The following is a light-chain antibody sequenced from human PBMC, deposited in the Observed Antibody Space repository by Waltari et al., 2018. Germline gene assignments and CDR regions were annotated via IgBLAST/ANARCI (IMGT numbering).Light chain of an antibody. CDR3: QQYESLRYT. CDR2: DAS. J-gene: IGKJ2*01. Sequence: DIQMTQSPSSLSASVGDRVTITCQASKDITNNLNWYQQKSGKAPKLLIYDASNLETGVPSRFGGSGSGTDFTFTISSLQPEDIATYYCQQYESLRYTFGQGTKLEIK. V-gene: IGKV1-33*01. CDR1: KDITNN.